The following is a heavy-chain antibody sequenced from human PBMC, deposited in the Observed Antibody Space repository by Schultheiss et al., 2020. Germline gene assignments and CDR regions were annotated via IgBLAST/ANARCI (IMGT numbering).Heavy chain of an antibody. CDR3: TVAAAGTSIGY. CDR1: GFTFSSYS. CDR2: IRSKTDGGTT. Sequence: GGSLRLSCAASGFTFSSYSMNWVRQAPGKGLEWVGRIRSKTDGGTTDYAAPVKGRFTISRDDSKNMLYLQMNSLKTEDTAVYYCTVAAAGTSIGYWGQGTLVTVSS. V-gene: IGHV3-15*07. D-gene: IGHD6-13*01. J-gene: IGHJ4*02.